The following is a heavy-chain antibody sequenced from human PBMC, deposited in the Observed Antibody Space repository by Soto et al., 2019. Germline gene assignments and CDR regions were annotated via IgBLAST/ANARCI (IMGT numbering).Heavy chain of an antibody. Sequence: PGESLKISCKGSGYSFTTYWISWVRHMPGKGLEWMGRIDPSDSYTQYSPSFQGHVTISADKSINTAYLQWSSLMAPDTAMYYCARHVGGIMVRGVIVTVAFDVWGQGTMVTVSS. D-gene: IGHD3-10*01. V-gene: IGHV5-10-1*01. CDR2: IDPSDSYT. J-gene: IGHJ3*01. CDR3: ARHVGGIMVRGVIVTVAFDV. CDR1: GYSFTTYW.